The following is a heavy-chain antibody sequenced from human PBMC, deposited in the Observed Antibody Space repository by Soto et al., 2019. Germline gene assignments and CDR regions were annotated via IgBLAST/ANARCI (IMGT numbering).Heavy chain of an antibody. V-gene: IGHV4-59*01. D-gene: IGHD6-13*01. CDR1: GGSISRYF. CDR2: VYYTGTT. CDR3: ARVLAAVPRAFAY. J-gene: IGHJ4*02. Sequence: SETLSLTCTVSGGSISRYFYIWVRQPPGKGLEWIGSVYYTGTTDYNPSLKSRVTISVDTSKTQFSLNLRSVTAADTAVYYCARVLAAVPRAFAYWGRGTLVTVYS.